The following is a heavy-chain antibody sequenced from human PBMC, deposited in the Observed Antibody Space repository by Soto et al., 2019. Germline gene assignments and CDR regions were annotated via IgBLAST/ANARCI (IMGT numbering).Heavy chain of an antibody. D-gene: IGHD3-9*01. J-gene: IGHJ6*02. CDR1: GGSFSGYY. V-gene: IGHV4-34*01. Sequence: QVQLQQWGAGLLKPSETLSLTCAVYGGSFSGYYWSWIRQPPGKGLEWMGEINHSGSTNYNPSLKSRVTISVDTSKNQFSLQLSSGTAADTAVYYCARNLRYDILTGYYSPEYYYYGMDVWGHGTTVTVSS. CDR2: INHSGST. CDR3: ARNLRYDILTGYYSPEYYYYGMDV.